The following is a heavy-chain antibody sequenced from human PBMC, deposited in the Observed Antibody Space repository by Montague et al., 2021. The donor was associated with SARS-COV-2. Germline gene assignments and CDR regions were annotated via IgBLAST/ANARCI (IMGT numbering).Heavy chain of an antibody. J-gene: IGHJ4*02. D-gene: IGHD2-15*01. CDR3: ARLTAGYCSGGSCYWGTGFDY. CDR1: GGSISSGGYY. V-gene: IGHV4-31*03. Sequence: TLSLTCTVSGGSISSGGYYWSWIRQHPGKGLEWIGYIYYSGSTYYNPSLKSRVTISVDTSKNQFSLMLSSVTAADTAVYYCARLTAGYCSGGSCYWGTGFDYWGQGTLVTVSS. CDR2: IYYSGST.